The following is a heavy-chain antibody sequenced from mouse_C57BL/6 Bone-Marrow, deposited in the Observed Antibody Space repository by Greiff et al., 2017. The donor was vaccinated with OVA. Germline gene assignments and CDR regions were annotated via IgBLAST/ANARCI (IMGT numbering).Heavy chain of an antibody. CDR2: IYPGSGNT. J-gene: IGHJ3*01. D-gene: IGHD4-1*01. V-gene: IGHV1-76*01. CDR3: ARRRSCWDSFAY. CDR1: GYTFTDYY. Sequence: QVQLQQSGAELVRPGASVKLSCKASGYTFTDYYINWVKQRPGQGLEWIARIYPGSGNTYYNEKFKGKATLTAEKSSSTAYMQLSSLTSEDSAVYFCARRRSCWDSFAYWGQGTLVTVSA.